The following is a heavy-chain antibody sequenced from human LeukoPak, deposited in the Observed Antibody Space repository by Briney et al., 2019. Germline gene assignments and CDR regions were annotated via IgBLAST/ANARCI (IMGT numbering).Heavy chain of an antibody. CDR3: AKDIYPRAYSSSPYFDY. CDR2: ISAGGVST. V-gene: IGHV3-23*01. CDR1: GFTFSSYA. J-gene: IGHJ4*02. D-gene: IGHD6-6*01. Sequence: TGGSLRLSCAASGFTFSSYAMSWVRQAPGKGLEWVSAISAGGVSTYYADSVKGRFTISRDNSKNTLYLQMNSLRAEDTAVYYCAKDIYPRAYSSSPYFDYWGQGTLVSLSS.